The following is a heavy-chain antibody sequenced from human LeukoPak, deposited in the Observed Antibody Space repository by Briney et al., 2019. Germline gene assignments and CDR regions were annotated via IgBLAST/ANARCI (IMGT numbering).Heavy chain of an antibody. D-gene: IGHD2-2*01. V-gene: IGHV4-59*01. CDR3: ARTTEGYCSSASCFGFSYSYYMDV. CDR1: GGSISSYY. J-gene: IGHJ6*03. CDR2: IYYSGST. Sequence: NPSETLSLTCTVSGGSISSYYWSWIRQPPGKGLEWIGYIYYSGSTNYNPSLKSRVTISVDTSKNQFSLKLSSVIAADTAVYYCARTTEGYCSSASCFGFSYSYYMDVWGKVTTVTISS.